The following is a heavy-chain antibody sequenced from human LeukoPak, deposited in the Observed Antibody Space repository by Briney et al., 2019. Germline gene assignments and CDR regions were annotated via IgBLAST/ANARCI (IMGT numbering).Heavy chain of an antibody. D-gene: IGHD2-21*02. CDR1: GYTFTGYY. CDR2: INPNSGAT. Sequence: GASVKVSCKASGYTFTGYYMHWVRQAPGQGLEWMGWINPNSGATNYAQKFQGRVTMTRDTSISTAYMELSRLRSDDTAVYYCARARTYCGGDCSYFDYWAREPWSPSPQ. J-gene: IGHJ4*02. V-gene: IGHV1-2*02. CDR3: ARARTYCGGDCSYFDY.